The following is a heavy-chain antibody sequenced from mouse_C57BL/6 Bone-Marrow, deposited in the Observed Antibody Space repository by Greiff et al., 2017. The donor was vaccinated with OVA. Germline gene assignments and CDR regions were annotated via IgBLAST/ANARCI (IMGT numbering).Heavy chain of an antibody. J-gene: IGHJ1*03. CDR3: AQHPFYWDIDV. V-gene: IGHV7-3*01. CDR1: GFTFTDYY. CDR2: IRNKANGYTT. Sequence: EVKVVESGGGLVQTGGSLSLSCAASGFTFTDYYMSWVRQPPGKALEWLGFIRNKANGYTTEYSASVKGRFTISRDNSQSILYLQMNALRAEDSATDYCAQHPFYWDIDVWGTGTTVTVSS.